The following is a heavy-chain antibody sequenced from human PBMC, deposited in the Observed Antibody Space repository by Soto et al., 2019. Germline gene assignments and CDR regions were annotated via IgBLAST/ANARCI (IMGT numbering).Heavy chain of an antibody. CDR3: ARLRGWNYYYYYMDV. Sequence: SETLSLTCTVSGGSISSSSYYWGWIRQPPGKGLEWIGSIYYSGSTYYNPSLKSRVTISVDTSKNQFSLKLSSVTAADTAVYYCARLRGWNYYYYYMDVWGKGTTVTVSS. CDR2: IYYSGST. D-gene: IGHD6-19*01. V-gene: IGHV4-39*01. J-gene: IGHJ6*03. CDR1: GGSISSSSYY.